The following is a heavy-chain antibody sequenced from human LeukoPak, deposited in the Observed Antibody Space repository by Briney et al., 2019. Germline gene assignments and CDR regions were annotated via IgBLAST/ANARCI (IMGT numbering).Heavy chain of an antibody. CDR1: GGTFSNYA. CDR3: ARGPYSGTFYFDY. CDR2: IIPVLGIT. D-gene: IGHD1-26*01. Sequence: ASVKVSCKASGGTFSNYAISWVRQAPGQGLEWMGRIIPVLGITNFAQKFRGRVTITADISTNTAYMELSSLRSEDTALYYCARGPYSGTFYFDYWGQGTLVTVSS. J-gene: IGHJ4*02. V-gene: IGHV1-69*04.